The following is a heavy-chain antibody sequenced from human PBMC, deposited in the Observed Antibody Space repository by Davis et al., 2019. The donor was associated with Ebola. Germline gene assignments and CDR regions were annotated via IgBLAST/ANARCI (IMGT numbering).Heavy chain of an antibody. J-gene: IGHJ4*02. CDR1: GYTFTSYA. Sequence: SVKVSCKASGYTFTSYAMHWVRQAPGQGLEWMGRIIPILGIANYAQKFQGRVTITADKSTSTAYMELSSLRSEDTAVYYCARGVEMATINPYWGQGTLVTVSS. CDR2: IIPILGIA. D-gene: IGHD5-24*01. V-gene: IGHV1-69*04. CDR3: ARGVEMATINPY.